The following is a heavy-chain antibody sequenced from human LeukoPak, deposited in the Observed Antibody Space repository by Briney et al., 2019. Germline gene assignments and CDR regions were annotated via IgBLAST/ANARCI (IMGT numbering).Heavy chain of an antibody. D-gene: IGHD6-13*01. CDR2: IYYNGST. J-gene: IGHJ4*02. V-gene: IGHV4-59*01. CDR1: GGSISSYY. CDR3: ARSYGRSQQLVFDY. Sequence: SETLSLTCTVSGGSISSYYWSWIRQPPGKGLEWIGYIYYNGSTNYNPSLKSRVTISVDTSKNQFSLKLSSVTAADTAVYYCARSYGRSQQLVFDYWGQGTLVTVSS.